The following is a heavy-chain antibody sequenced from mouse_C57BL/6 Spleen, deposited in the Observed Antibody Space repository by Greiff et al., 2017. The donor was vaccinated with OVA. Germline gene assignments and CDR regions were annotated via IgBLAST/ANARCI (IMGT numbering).Heavy chain of an antibody. D-gene: IGHD1-1*01. J-gene: IGHJ3*01. Sequence: EVQLVESGPGLVKPSQSLSLTCSVTGYSITSGYYWNWIRQFPGNKLEWMGYISYDGSNNYNPSLKNRISITRDTSKNQFFLKLNSVTTEDTATYYCATYYYGSSYGWFAYWGQGTLVTVSA. CDR2: ISYDGSN. V-gene: IGHV3-6*01. CDR3: ATYYYGSSYGWFAY. CDR1: GYSITSGYY.